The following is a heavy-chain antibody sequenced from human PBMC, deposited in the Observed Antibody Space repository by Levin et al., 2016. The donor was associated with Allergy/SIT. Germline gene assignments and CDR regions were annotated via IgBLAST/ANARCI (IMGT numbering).Heavy chain of an antibody. Sequence: SETLSLTCTVSGDSISGSYWSWIRQPAGKGLEWIGRIYSSGSTNYNASLKSRVTMSVDTSQNQFSLKLSSVTAADTAVYYCARVADGSGDRAFDIWGQGTMVTVSS. J-gene: IGHJ3*02. CDR1: GDSISGSY. V-gene: IGHV4-4*07. CDR3: ARVADGSGDRAFDI. CDR2: IYSSGST. D-gene: IGHD3-3*01.